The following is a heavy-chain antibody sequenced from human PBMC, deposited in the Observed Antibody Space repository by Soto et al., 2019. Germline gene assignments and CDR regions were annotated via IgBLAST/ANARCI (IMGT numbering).Heavy chain of an antibody. Sequence: SVKVSCKASGGTFSSYAISWVRQAPGQGLEWMGGIIPIFGTANYAQKFQGRVTITADESTSTAYMELSSLRSEDTAVYYCAEARGYYDILTGYSLMAFDYWGQGTLVTV. CDR2: IIPIFGTA. D-gene: IGHD3-9*01. J-gene: IGHJ4*02. CDR1: GGTFSSYA. V-gene: IGHV1-69*13. CDR3: AEARGYYDILTGYSLMAFDY.